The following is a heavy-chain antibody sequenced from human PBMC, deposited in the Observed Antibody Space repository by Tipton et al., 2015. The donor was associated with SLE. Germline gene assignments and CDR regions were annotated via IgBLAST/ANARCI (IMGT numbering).Heavy chain of an antibody. Sequence: SLRLSCAASGFTFSSCDMSWVRQAPGEGLERVADINEDGAERYYVDSVKGRFTISRDNAKNSLYLQMNSLGAEDTAVYYCARGMGDYAGAFDIWGQGPKVIVSS. V-gene: IGHV3-7*03. D-gene: IGHD2-2*01. CDR3: ARGMGDYAGAFDI. J-gene: IGHJ3*02. CDR2: INEDGAER. CDR1: GFTFSSCD.